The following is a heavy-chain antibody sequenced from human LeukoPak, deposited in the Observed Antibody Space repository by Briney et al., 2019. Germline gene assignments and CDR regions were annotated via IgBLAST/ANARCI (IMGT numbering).Heavy chain of an antibody. D-gene: IGHD3-16*01. Sequence: PSETLSLTCAVYGGSFSGYYWSWIRQPPGKGLEWIGEINHSGSTNYNPSLRSRVTLSVDTSRNHFSLKLSSATAADTAVHFCAGENILGPIDNWGQGTLVTVSS. CDR3: AGENILGPIDN. J-gene: IGHJ4*02. CDR2: INHSGST. CDR1: GGSFSGYY. V-gene: IGHV4-34*01.